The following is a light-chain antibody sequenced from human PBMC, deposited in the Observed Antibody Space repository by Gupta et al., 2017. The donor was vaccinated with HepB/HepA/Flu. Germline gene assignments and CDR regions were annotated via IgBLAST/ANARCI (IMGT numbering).Light chain of an antibody. CDR1: SSNIGTSH. CDR2: FSN. Sequence: QSVLTQPPSASGTPGQGVTISCFGSSSNIGTSHVYWYKQVPGTAPKVLIYFSNQRPSGVPDRFSGSKSGTSAFLAITGLRSDDEADYFCASWDDSLGAPVFGGGTTLTVL. CDR3: ASWDDSLGAPV. J-gene: IGLJ2*01. V-gene: IGLV1-47*02.